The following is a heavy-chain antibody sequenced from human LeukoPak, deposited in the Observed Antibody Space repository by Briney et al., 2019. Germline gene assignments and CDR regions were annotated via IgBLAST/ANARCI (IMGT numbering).Heavy chain of an antibody. V-gene: IGHV3-74*01. CDR2: ISSDGSST. J-gene: IGHJ4*02. CDR3: SKGMIRGLGDY. Sequence: PGGSLRLSCAASGFTFSSYWMHWVRQTAGKGLVWVSRISSDGSSTDYADSVKGRFTLSRDNAKNTLYLQMNSLRAEDTAVYYCSKGMIRGLGDYGGQGALVTVS. D-gene: IGHD3-10*01. CDR1: GFTFSSYW.